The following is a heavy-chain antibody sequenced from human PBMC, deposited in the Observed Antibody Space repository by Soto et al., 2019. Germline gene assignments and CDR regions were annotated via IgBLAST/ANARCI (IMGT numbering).Heavy chain of an antibody. Sequence: QVHLQESGPGLVKPSQTLSLPCTVSGGSISGDDFYWRGTRPHPVKGLGLFGYMFYSGSTHYNPSLRSRCSLSVAPSTNRFSLRVSSVTAAETGVYSCARVKRYCRSGSGSVGRGHCFDTWCQGNLVTLSS. CDR3: ARVKRYCRSGSGSVGRGHCFDT. V-gene: IGHV4-31*03. D-gene: IGHD2-2*01. CDR2: MFYSGST. J-gene: IGHJ5*02. CDR1: GGSISGDDFY.